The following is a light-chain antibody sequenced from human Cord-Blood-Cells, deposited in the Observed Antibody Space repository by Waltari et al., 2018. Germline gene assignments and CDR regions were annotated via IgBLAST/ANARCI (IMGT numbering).Light chain of an antibody. Sequence: SESGAPGQRATIQNTGRKNTKESGNKGDRYQQLPGTAPKLRIYGNSNRPSGVPDRFSGSKSGTSASLAITGLQAEDEADYYCQSYDSSLSGWVVGGRTKLPFL. CDR2: GNS. CDR1: KNTKESGNK. CDR3: QSYDSSLSGWV. J-gene: IGLJ2*01. V-gene: IGLV1-40*01.